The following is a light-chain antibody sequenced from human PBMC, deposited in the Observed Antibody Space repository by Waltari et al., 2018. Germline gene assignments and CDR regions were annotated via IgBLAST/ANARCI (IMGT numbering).Light chain of an antibody. J-gene: IGLJ1*01. CDR3: SSWDDSLEGHV. CDR1: SSNVATNF. Sequence: QSVMTQTPSVSAPPGQRVTLVCSGSSSNVATNFVHWYHYVHGTAPKLLIYKNNDRPSGGPDRFSASKSGTSASLAISGLQPEDEADYYCSSWDDSLEGHVFGTGTRVSVL. CDR2: KNN. V-gene: IGLV1-44*01.